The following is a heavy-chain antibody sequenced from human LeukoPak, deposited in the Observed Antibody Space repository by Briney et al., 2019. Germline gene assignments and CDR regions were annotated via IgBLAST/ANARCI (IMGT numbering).Heavy chain of an antibody. Sequence: SETLSLTCAVSGYSISSGYYWGWIRQPPGKGLEWIGSIYHSGSTYYNPSLKSRVTISVDTSRNQFSLKLSSVTAADTAVYYCARQLGYCSSTSCLLYWFDPWGQGTPVTVSS. CDR2: IYHSGST. CDR1: GYSISSGYY. D-gene: IGHD2-2*01. J-gene: IGHJ5*02. V-gene: IGHV4-38-2*01. CDR3: ARQLGYCSSTSCLLYWFDP.